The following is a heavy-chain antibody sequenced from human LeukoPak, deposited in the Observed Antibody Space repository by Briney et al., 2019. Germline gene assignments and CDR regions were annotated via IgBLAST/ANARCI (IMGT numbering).Heavy chain of an antibody. CDR2: ISTSGDRT. Sequence: GSLRLSCAASGFTFSSYAMSWVRQAPGKGLEWVSIISTSGDRTYYADSVKGRFNISRDNSKNTLYLQMNSLRAEDTAVYYCAKHPRRAWGSPTEYYFDYWGQGTLVTVSS. V-gene: IGHV3-23*01. D-gene: IGHD7-27*01. CDR3: AKHPRRAWGSPTEYYFDY. J-gene: IGHJ4*02. CDR1: GFTFSSYA.